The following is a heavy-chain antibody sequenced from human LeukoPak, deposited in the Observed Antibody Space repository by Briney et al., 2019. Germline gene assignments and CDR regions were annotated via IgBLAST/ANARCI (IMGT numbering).Heavy chain of an antibody. J-gene: IGHJ6*02. V-gene: IGHV1-46*01. D-gene: IGHD6-6*01. CDR1: GYTFTSYY. CDR2: INPSGGST. CDR3: AKDLAPSKAARFYYGMDV. Sequence: GASVKVSFTASGYTFTSYYMHWVRQAPGQGLEWMGIINPSGGSTSYARKFQGRVTMTRDTSTSTVYMELSSLRSEDTAVYYCAKDLAPSKAARFYYGMDVWGQGTTVTVSS.